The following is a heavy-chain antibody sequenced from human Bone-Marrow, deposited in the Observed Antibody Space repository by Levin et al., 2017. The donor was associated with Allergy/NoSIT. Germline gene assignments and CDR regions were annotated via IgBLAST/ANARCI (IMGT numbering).Heavy chain of an antibody. J-gene: IGHJ4*02. V-gene: IGHV3-7*01. CDR2: IKADGSED. CDR3: ASNYYDTGGYYSPYYFDY. CDR1: GFTFSRNW. Sequence: GGSLRLSCAASGFTFSRNWMSWFRQAPGKGLEWVANIKADGSEDYYVDSVKGRFTISRDNAKNSLYLQMNSLRAEDTAVYYCASNYYDTGGYYSPYYFDYWGQGTLVTVSS. D-gene: IGHD3-22*01.